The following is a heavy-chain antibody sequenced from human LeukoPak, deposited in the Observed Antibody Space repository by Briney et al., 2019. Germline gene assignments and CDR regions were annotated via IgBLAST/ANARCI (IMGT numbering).Heavy chain of an antibody. Sequence: GASVKVSCKASGGTFSSYAISWVRQAPGQGLEWMGRIIPILGIANYAQKLQGRVTITADKSTSTAYMELSSLRSEDTAVYYCARLAQWLSIYGMDVWGQGTTVSVSS. CDR3: ARLAQWLSIYGMDV. V-gene: IGHV1-69*04. CDR1: GGTFSSYA. J-gene: IGHJ6*02. CDR2: IIPILGIA. D-gene: IGHD6-19*01.